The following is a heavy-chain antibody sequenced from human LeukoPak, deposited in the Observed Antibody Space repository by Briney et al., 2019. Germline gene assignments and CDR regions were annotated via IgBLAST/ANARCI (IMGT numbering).Heavy chain of an antibody. CDR2: INHSGSN. CDR1: GGSFSGYY. D-gene: IGHD3-3*01. J-gene: IGHJ4*02. CDR3: ARGRSRITIFGVVITNKGFDY. V-gene: IGHV4-34*01. Sequence: SETLSLTCAVYGGSFSGYYWSWIRQPPGKGLGWIGEINHSGSNNYNPSLKSRVTISVDTSKNQFSLKLSSVTAADTAVYYCARGRSRITIFGVVITNKGFDYWGQGTLVTVSS.